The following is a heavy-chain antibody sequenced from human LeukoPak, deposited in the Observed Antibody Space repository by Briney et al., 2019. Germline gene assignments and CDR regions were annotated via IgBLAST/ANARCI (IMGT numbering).Heavy chain of an antibody. Sequence: GRSLRLSCAASGFTFSSYAMLGVRQAPGKGLEWVAVISYDGSNKYYADSVKGRFTISRDNSKNTLYLQMNSLRAEDTAVYYCARLLAVAGTEGYYYYGMDVWGQGTTVTVSS. CDR2: ISYDGSNK. CDR1: GFTFSSYA. CDR3: ARLLAVAGTEGYYYYGMDV. J-gene: IGHJ6*02. D-gene: IGHD6-19*01. V-gene: IGHV3-30-3*01.